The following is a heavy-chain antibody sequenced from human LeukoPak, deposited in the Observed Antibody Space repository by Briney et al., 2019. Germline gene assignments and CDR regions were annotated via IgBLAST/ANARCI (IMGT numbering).Heavy chain of an antibody. CDR1: GFTFSSYA. V-gene: IGHV3-30*04. CDR2: ISYDGSNK. CDR3: ARHSPRNGGSYGPAWGYFDY. D-gene: IGHD1-26*01. J-gene: IGHJ4*02. Sequence: GGSLRLSCAASGFTFSSYAMHWVRQAPGKGLEWVAVISYDGSNKYYADSVKGRFTISRDNSKNTLYLQMNSLRAEDTAVYYCARHSPRNGGSYGPAWGYFDYWGQGTLVTVSS.